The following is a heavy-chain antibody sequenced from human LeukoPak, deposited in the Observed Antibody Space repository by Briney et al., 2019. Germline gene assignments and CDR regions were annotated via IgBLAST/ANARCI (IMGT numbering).Heavy chain of an antibody. CDR3: ATPQPSHDSSGYRWFDP. D-gene: IGHD3-22*01. Sequence: ASVKVSCKVSGYTLTELSMHWVRQAPGKGLEWMGGFDPEDGETIYAQKFQGRVTMTEDTSTDTAYMELSSLRSEDTAVYYCATPQPSHDSSGYRWFDPGAREPWSPSPQ. J-gene: IGHJ5*02. V-gene: IGHV1-24*01. CDR2: FDPEDGET. CDR1: GYTLTELS.